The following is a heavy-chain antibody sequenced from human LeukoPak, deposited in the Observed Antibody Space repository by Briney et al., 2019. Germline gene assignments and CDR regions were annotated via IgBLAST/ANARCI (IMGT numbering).Heavy chain of an antibody. Sequence: GGSLRLSCAASGFTFSSHSMAWVRQAPGKGLEWVSAIRGSGDTALYADSVKGRFTISRDNFKNTLYLQMNSLRAEDTAVYYCAKKAPVGATPDYWGQGTLVTVSS. CDR3: AKKAPVGATPDY. D-gene: IGHD1-26*01. V-gene: IGHV3-23*01. J-gene: IGHJ4*02. CDR2: IRGSGDTA. CDR1: GFTFSSHS.